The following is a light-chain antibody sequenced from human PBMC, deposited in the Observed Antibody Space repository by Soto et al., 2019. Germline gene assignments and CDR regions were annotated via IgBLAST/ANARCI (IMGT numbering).Light chain of an antibody. J-gene: IGLJ2*01. CDR1: SSNIGSNT. V-gene: IGLV1-44*01. Sequence: QSALTQPPSASGTPGQRVTISCSGSSSNIGSNTVDWYQQLPGTAPKLLIYSNNQRPSGVPDRFSGPKSGTSASLAISGLQSEDEADYYCAAWDDSLNVVFGGGTKVTVL. CDR3: AAWDDSLNVV. CDR2: SNN.